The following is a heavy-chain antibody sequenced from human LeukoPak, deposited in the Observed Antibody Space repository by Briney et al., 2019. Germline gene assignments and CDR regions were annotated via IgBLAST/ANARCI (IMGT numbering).Heavy chain of an antibody. CDR2: ISLNGDTI. Sequence: GGSLRLSCATSGFTFSDYYMSWIRQAPGKGLEWVSYISLNGDTIYYSDSVKGRFTISRDNAKNSLYLQMNSLRAEDTAVYYCARDLNDYGDYVFDYWGQGTLVTVSS. CDR1: GFTFSDYY. D-gene: IGHD4-17*01. CDR3: ARDLNDYGDYVFDY. J-gene: IGHJ4*02. V-gene: IGHV3-11*04.